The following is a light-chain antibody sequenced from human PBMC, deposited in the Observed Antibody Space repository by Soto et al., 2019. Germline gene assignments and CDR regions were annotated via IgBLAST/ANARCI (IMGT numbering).Light chain of an antibody. CDR2: EVT. J-gene: IGLJ1*01. Sequence: QSVLTQPASVSGSPGQSITISCTGTSSDVGGYNSVSWYQQHPGKAPKLVIYEVTNRPSGISNRFSGSKSGNTASLTISGLQAEDEADYYCSSYTSSSTRVFGPGTKVIVL. CDR3: SSYTSSSTRV. V-gene: IGLV2-14*01. CDR1: SSDVGGYNS.